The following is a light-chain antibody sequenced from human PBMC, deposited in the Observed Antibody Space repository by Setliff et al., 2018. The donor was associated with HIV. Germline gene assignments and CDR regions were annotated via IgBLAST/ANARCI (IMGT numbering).Light chain of an antibody. J-gene: IGLJ1*01. CDR2: EVR. V-gene: IGLV2-14*01. CDR3: SSYAISNTLP. Sequence: QSALTQPASVSGSPGQSITISCTGTSSGVGGYNYVSWYQHHPGKAPKLIIYEVRNRPSGVSHRFSGSKSGNTASLTISGLQAEDEADYYCSSYAISNTLPFGTGTKV. CDR1: SSGVGGYNY.